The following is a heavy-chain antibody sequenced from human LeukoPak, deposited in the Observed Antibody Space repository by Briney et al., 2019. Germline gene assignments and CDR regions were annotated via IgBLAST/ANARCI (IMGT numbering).Heavy chain of an antibody. CDR3: ARAVRGSSSWYWGIDY. CDR1: GFTFSSYA. J-gene: IGHJ4*02. V-gene: IGHV3-30-3*01. Sequence: PGGSLRLSCAASGFTFSSYAMHWVRQAPGKGLEWVAVISYDGSNKYYADSVKGRFTISRDNSKNTLYLQMNSLRAEDTVVYYCARAVRGSSSWYWGIDYWGQGTLVTVSS. CDR2: ISYDGSNK. D-gene: IGHD6-13*01.